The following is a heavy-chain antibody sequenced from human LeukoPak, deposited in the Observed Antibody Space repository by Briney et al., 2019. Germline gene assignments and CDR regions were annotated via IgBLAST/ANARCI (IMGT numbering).Heavy chain of an antibody. D-gene: IGHD6-13*01. Sequence: SETLSLTCTVSGGSISSYYWSWIRQPPGKGLEWIGYIYYSGSTNYNPSLKSRVTISVGTSKNQFSLKLSSVTAADTAVYYCARDRERKQQLGGGWFDPWGQGTLVTVSS. CDR2: IYYSGST. CDR1: GGSISSYY. V-gene: IGHV4-59*01. CDR3: ARDRERKQQLGGGWFDP. J-gene: IGHJ5*02.